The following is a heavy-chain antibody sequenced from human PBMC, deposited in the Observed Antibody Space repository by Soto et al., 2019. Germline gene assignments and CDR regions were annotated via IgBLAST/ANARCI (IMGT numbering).Heavy chain of an antibody. CDR1: GHTFTDHY. V-gene: IGHV1-2*02. D-gene: IGHD3-3*01. Sequence: ASLKVSCKASGHTFTDHYVHCVRQSPVQGLEWMGWINSKSGGTNYAQKFQGRVTMTRDTSISTAYMELSRLTYDDTAVYYCARGGITVFGVIDYWGQGTPVTVSS. CDR3: ARGGITVFGVIDY. CDR2: INSKSGGT. J-gene: IGHJ4*02.